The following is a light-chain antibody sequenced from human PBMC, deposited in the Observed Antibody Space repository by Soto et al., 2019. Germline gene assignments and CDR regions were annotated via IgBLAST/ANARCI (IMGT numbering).Light chain of an antibody. J-gene: IGLJ3*02. CDR1: SSDVGGYDF. CDR2: EVS. V-gene: IGLV2-14*01. Sequence: QSALTQPASVSGSPGQSITISCTGSSSDVGGYDFVSWYQQHPGKAPKLMIYEVSYRPSGVSNRFSGSKSGNTASLTISGLQAEDEADYYCSSYTNSDTRVFGGGTKLTVL. CDR3: SSYTNSDTRV.